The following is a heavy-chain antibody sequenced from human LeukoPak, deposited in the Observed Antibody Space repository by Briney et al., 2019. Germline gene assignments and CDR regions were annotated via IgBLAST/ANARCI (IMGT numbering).Heavy chain of an antibody. CDR3: AGNRLVVITTRYGYFDL. CDR2: IYDSGST. CDR1: GGSIGSYY. D-gene: IGHD3-22*01. V-gene: IGHV4-59*12. Sequence: SETLSLTCTVSGGSIGSYYWSWIRQPPGKGLEWIGYIYDSGSTNYNPSLKSRVTISVDTSKNQFSLKLSSVTAADTAVYYCAGNRLVVITTRYGYFDLWGRGTLVTVSS. J-gene: IGHJ2*01.